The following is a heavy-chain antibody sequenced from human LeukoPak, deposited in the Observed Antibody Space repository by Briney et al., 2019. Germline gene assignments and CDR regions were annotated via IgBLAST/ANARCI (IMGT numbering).Heavy chain of an antibody. D-gene: IGHD2-8*02. V-gene: IGHV1-2*02. CDR1: GYTFTVYH. J-gene: IGHJ5*02. Sequence: ASVKVSCKTSGYTFTVYHIHWVRQAPGQGLEWMGWINPNSGGTNYAQKLQDRVTMTGDTSISTAYMELRSLTSDDAAVYYCGLVASGNWWFDPWGQGTLVTVSP. CDR2: INPNSGGT. CDR3: GLVASGNWWFDP.